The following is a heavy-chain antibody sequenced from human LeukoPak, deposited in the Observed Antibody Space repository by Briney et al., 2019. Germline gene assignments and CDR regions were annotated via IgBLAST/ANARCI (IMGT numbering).Heavy chain of an antibody. CDR3: ASLSHCSTSSCFDY. V-gene: IGHV4-61*08. J-gene: IGHJ4*02. CDR1: GGSISSGGYS. Sequence: SQTLSLTCAVSGGSISSGGYSWSWIRQPPGRGLEWIGCAFYTGSTNYNPSLKSRVTISIDTSKSQFSLRLTSVTAADTAIYYCASLSHCSTSSCFDYWGRGTLVTVSS. CDR2: AFYTGST. D-gene: IGHD2-2*01.